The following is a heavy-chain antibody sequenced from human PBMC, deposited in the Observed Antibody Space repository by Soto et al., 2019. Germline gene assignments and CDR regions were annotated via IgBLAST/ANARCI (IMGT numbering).Heavy chain of an antibody. CDR2: IPYSGST. V-gene: IGHV4-59*01. J-gene: IGHJ5*02. CDR3: ARDRGGVASNWFDP. CDR1: GGSISSYY. D-gene: IGHD3-10*01. Sequence: QVQLQESGPGLVKPSETLSLTCTVSGGSISSYYWSWIRQPQGKGLEWIGYIPYSGSTKYNPSLKSRVTISVDTSKNQFSLKLSSVTAADTAVYYCARDRGGVASNWFDPWGQGTLVTVSS.